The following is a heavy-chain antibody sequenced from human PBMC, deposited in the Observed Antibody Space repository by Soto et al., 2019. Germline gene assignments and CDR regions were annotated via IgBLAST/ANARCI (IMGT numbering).Heavy chain of an antibody. J-gene: IGHJ4*02. V-gene: IGHV3-11*01. CDR2: ISSSGNTV. Sequence: GGSLRLSCAASGFTFSDYYMSWIRQAPGKGLEWVSYISSSGNTVYYADSVEGRFTISRDNAQNSVHLQMNSLRAEDTAVYYCARDSRVYYGSGSSVDGWGQGTLVTVSS. CDR3: ARDSRVYYGSGSSVDG. CDR1: GFTFSDYY. D-gene: IGHD3-10*01.